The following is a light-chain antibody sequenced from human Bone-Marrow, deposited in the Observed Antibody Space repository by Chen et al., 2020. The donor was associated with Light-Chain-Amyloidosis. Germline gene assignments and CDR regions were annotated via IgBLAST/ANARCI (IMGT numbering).Light chain of an antibody. CDR3: SSYTITNTLV. Sequence: QSALTQPVSVSGSPGQSITISFTGTSSDVGGDNHVSWYQQHPDKAPKLMIYEVTNRPSWVPDRFSGSKSDNTASLTISGLQTEDEADYFCSSYTITNTLVFGSGTRVTVL. CDR2: EVT. J-gene: IGLJ1*01. CDR1: SSDVGGDNH. V-gene: IGLV2-14*01.